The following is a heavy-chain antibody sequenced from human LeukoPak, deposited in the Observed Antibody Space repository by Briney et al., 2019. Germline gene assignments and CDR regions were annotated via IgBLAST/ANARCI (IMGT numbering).Heavy chain of an antibody. J-gene: IGHJ4*02. CDR3: ARASWNYLER. CDR2: THKGGTT. Sequence: PSETLSLTCTVSGGSITYGSYYWSWIRQAAGKGLEWIGRTHKGGTTHYNPSLRNRVILSLDMSKNQFSLQLSSVTAADTAVYYCARASWNYLERWGQGSLVTVSS. CDR1: GGSITYGSYY. V-gene: IGHV4-61*02. D-gene: IGHD1-7*01.